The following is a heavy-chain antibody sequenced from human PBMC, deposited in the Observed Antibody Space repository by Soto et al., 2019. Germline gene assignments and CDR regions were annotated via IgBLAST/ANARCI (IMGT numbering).Heavy chain of an antibody. Sequence: ASVKVSCKASGVTFNRQDMRWVRQAPGQGLEWMGGIIPMFGTRRYAEKFQDRVTITADESTGTAYLELSSLTSEDTAVYYCATSEGRDAYSFDYWGQGTLVTV. D-gene: IGHD4-4*01. CDR1: GVTFNRQD. CDR3: ATSEGRDAYSFDY. V-gene: IGHV1-69*13. CDR2: IIPMFGTR. J-gene: IGHJ4*02.